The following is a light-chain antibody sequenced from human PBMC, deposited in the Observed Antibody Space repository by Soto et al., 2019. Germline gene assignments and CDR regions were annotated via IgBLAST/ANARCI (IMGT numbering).Light chain of an antibody. CDR3: QQYNSYSGT. CDR2: DAS. V-gene: IGKV1-5*01. J-gene: IGKJ1*01. Sequence: DIQMTQSPSTLSASVGDRVTITCRASQSISSWLAWYQQKPGIAPKLLIYDASSLESGVPSRFSGSGSGTEFTLTISSLQPDDFATYYCQQYNSYSGTFGQGTKVEIK. CDR1: QSISSW.